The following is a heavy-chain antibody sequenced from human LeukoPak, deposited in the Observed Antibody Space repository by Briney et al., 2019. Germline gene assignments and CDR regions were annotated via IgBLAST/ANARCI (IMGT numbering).Heavy chain of an antibody. D-gene: IGHD3-22*01. CDR2: IYPGDSDT. CDR1: GYSFTSYW. CDR3: ATYYYDSSGHPAPHAPDI. V-gene: IGHV5-51*01. J-gene: IGHJ3*02. Sequence: GESLKISCKGSGYSFTSYWIGWVRQMPGKGLEWMGIIYPGDSDTRYSPSFQGQVTISADKSISTAYLQWSSLKASDTAMYYCATYYYDSSGHPAPHAPDIWGQGTMVTVSS.